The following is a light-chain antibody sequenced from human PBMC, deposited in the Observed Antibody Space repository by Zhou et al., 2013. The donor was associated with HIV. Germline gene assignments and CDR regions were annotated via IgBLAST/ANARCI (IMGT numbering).Light chain of an antibody. CDR3: QQYSDYSPLT. CDR2: QAS. CDR1: QGIANY. Sequence: DTQMTQSPSSLSASVGDRVTITCWASQGIANYLAWFQQKPGKPPKLLIYQASSLESGVSSRFSGSGSGTEFTLTISSLQPEDFATYYCQQYSDYSPLTFGGGTKVESK. V-gene: IGKV1-16*01. J-gene: IGKJ4*01.